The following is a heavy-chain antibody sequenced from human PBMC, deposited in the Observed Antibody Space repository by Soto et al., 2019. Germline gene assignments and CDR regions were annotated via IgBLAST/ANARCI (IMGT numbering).Heavy chain of an antibody. CDR1: GFTFRGYT. D-gene: IGHD6-6*01. CDR3: AKASASARPYYFDY. CDR2: ISGSGTYT. J-gene: IGHJ4*02. V-gene: IGHV3-23*01. Sequence: PGGSLRLSCAASGFTFRGYTMSWVRQAPAKGLEWVSAISGSGTYTYHADSVEGRFTISRDNSRNTLYLQVNNVRADDTAVYYCAKASASARPYYFDYWGLGALVTVSS.